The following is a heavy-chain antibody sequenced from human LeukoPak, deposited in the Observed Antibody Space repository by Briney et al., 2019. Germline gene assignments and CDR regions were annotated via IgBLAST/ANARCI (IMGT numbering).Heavy chain of an antibody. V-gene: IGHV3-33*01. J-gene: IGHJ5*02. CDR3: ARLWGGNGYSGGSLNL. CDR2: VWYDGRNR. D-gene: IGHD3-16*01. Sequence: GGSLRLSCAASGYTFSRHGIHWVRQAPGKGLEWVAVVWYDGRNRDYADSVKGRLTISKDNSNNMVFLQMDRLRAEDTAVYYCARLWGGNGYSGGSLNLWGQGTLVTVSS. CDR1: GYTFSRHG.